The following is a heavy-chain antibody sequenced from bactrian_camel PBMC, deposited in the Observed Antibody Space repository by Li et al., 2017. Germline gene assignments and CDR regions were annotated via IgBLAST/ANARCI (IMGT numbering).Heavy chain of an antibody. J-gene: IGHJ4*01. Sequence: VQLVESGGGSVQAGGSLRLSCTASEYDYTHHCVGWYRQAPGEKREGVATLDNDGRTTYADSVKGRFTISRDLSKSTLNLQMNSLKTEDTAVYYCNAKTGTYCSDNYWGQGTQVTVS. D-gene: IGHD3*01. V-gene: IGHV3S53*01. CDR2: LDNDGRT. CDR1: EYDYTHHC. CDR3: NAKTGTYCSDNY.